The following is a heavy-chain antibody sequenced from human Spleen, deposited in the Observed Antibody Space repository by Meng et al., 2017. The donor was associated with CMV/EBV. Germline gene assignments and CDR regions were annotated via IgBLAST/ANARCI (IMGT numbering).Heavy chain of an antibody. CDR1: GYTFTDFY. CDR2: ISPESGNT. D-gene: IGHD1-7*01. V-gene: IGHV1-2*02. CDR3: AREIPTGTRQFDF. Sequence: ASVKVSCKASGYTFTDFYIHWVRQVPGQGLECMGWISPESGNTKYAQRFQGRVTMTRDTSIRTAYMEVRRLKSDDTAVYYCAREIPTGTRQFDFWGQGTLVTVSS. J-gene: IGHJ4*02.